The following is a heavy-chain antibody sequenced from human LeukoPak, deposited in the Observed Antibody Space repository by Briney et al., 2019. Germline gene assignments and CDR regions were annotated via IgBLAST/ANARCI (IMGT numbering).Heavy chain of an antibody. CDR1: GFTFSSYG. CDR3: ARSAGSAIDVGYYGMDV. D-gene: IGHD2-2*02. J-gene: IGHJ6*04. V-gene: IGHV3-30*03. CDR2: ISYDGSNK. Sequence: PGRSLRLSCAASGFTFSSYGMHWVRQAPGKGLEWVAVISYDGSNKYYADSVKGRFTISRDNSKNTLYLQMNSLRAEDTAVYYCARSAGSAIDVGYYGMDVWGKGTTVTVSS.